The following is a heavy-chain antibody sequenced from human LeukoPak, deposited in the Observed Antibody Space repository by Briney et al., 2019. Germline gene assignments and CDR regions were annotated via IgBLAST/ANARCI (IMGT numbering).Heavy chain of an antibody. J-gene: IGHJ4*02. Sequence: GASVKVSCKASGYTFTGYYMHWVRQAPGQGLEWMGWINPNSGGTNYAQKFQGRVTMTRDTSISTAYMELSRLRSDDTAVYYCARTLMVYAKGPFDYWGQGTLVTVSS. V-gene: IGHV1-2*02. CDR2: INPNSGGT. CDR3: ARTLMVYAKGPFDY. D-gene: IGHD2-8*01. CDR1: GYTFTGYY.